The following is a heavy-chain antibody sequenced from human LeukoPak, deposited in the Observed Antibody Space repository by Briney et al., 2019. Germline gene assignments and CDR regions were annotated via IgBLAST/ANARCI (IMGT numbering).Heavy chain of an antibody. CDR2: INHSGST. J-gene: IGHJ5*02. Sequence: SETLSLTCAVYGGSFSGYYWSWIRQPPGKGLEWIGEINHSGSTNYNPSLKSRVTISVDTSMNQFSLKLSSVTAADTAVYYCARGLRFLEWSRGLNWFDPWGQGTLVTVSS. CDR3: ARGLRFLEWSRGLNWFDP. CDR1: GGSFSGYY. D-gene: IGHD3-3*01. V-gene: IGHV4-34*01.